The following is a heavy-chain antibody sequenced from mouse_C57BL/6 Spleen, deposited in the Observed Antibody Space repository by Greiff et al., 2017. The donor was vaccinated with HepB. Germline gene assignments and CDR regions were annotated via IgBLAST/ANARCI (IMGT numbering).Heavy chain of an antibody. D-gene: IGHD3-2*02. V-gene: IGHV1-59*01. CDR3: ARRLRGTYYFDY. J-gene: IGHJ2*01. CDR2: IDPSDSYT. Sequence: VQLQQPGAELVRPGTSVKLSCKASGYTFTSYWMHWVKQRPGQGLEWIGVIDPSDSYTNYNQKFKGKATLTVDTSSSTAYMQLSSLTSEDSAVYYCARRLRGTYYFDYWGQGTTLTASS. CDR1: GYTFTSYW.